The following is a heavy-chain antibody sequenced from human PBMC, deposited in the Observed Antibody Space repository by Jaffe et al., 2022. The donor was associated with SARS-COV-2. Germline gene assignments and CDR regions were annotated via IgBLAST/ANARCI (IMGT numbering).Heavy chain of an antibody. Sequence: QVQLVESGGGVVQPGRSLRLSCAASGFTFSSYGMHWVRQAPGKGLEWVAVISYDGSNKYYADSVKGRFTISRDNSKNTLYLQMNSLRAEDTAVYYCAKDRGSYFMGAAEPLDYWGQGTLVTVSS. V-gene: IGHV3-30*18. CDR1: GFTFSSYG. CDR2: ISYDGSNK. CDR3: AKDRGSYFMGAAEPLDY. J-gene: IGHJ4*02. D-gene: IGHD1-26*01.